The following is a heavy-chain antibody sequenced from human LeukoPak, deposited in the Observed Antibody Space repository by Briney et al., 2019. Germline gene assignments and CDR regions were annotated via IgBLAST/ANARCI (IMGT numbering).Heavy chain of an antibody. V-gene: IGHV1-2*02. Sequence: ASVKVSCKASGYTFTGYYMHWVRQAPGQGLEWMGWINPNSGGTNYAQKFQGRVTMTRDTSISTAYMELSRLRSDDTAVYYCARDRLGDDFWGGYYRWFDPWGQGTLVTVSS. CDR3: ARDRLGDDFWGGYYRWFDP. D-gene: IGHD3-3*01. CDR2: INPNSGGT. CDR1: GYTFTGYY. J-gene: IGHJ5*02.